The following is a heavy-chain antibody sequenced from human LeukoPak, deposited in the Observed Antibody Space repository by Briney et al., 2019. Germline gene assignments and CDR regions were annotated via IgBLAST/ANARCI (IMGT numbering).Heavy chain of an antibody. D-gene: IGHD6-19*01. CDR2: IYHSGST. CDR3: ALIAVAGTLDY. V-gene: IGHV4-38-2*02. J-gene: IGHJ4*02. CDR1: GYSISSGYY. Sequence: SETLSLTCTVSGYSISSGYYWGWIRQPPGKGLEWIGSIYHSGSTYYNPSLKSRVTISVDTSKNQFSLKLSSVTAADTAVYYCALIAVAGTLDYWGQGTLVTVSS.